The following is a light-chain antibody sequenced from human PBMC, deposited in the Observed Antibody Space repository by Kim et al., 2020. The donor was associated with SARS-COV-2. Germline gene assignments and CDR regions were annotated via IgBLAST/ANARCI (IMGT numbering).Light chain of an antibody. CDR1: QSVSNSY. CDR3: QQYGSSPLT. V-gene: IGKV3-20*01. Sequence: EIVLTQSPGPLSLSPGERVTLSCRASQSVSNSYLAWYQQKPGQAPRLLIYGASSRATGIPDRFSGSGSGTDFTFSISRLEPEDFAVYYCQQYGSSPLTFGGGTKVDIK. CDR2: GAS. J-gene: IGKJ4*01.